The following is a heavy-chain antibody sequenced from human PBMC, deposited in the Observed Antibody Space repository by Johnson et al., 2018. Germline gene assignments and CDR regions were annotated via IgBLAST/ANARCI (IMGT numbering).Heavy chain of an antibody. CDR2: IYSGART. Sequence: VQLVESGGGVVQPGGSLRLSCAASGFTVSSNHMSWVRQAPGKGLEWLSVIYSGARTNYADSVKGRFTISRDNSKNTLHLQMNSLRAEDTAVYFCARVGLSDYDFGSGRIDYYYMDVWGKGTTVTVSS. D-gene: IGHD3-3*01. CDR3: ARVGLSDYDFGSGRIDYYYMDV. CDR1: GFTVSSNH. V-gene: IGHV3-66*02. J-gene: IGHJ6*03.